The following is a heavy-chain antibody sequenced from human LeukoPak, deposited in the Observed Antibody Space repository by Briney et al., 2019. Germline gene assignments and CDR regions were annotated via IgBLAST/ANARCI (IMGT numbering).Heavy chain of an antibody. CDR3: AKDVGPVGVIITKGFDY. D-gene: IGHD3-10*01. CDR1: GFGFSFYW. V-gene: IGHV3-7*03. Sequence: GGSLRLSCAASGFGFSFYWMTWVRQAPGKGLEWVASIKQDGSETYYVESVEGRFTISRDNAKNSLYLQMNSLRAEDTALYYCAKDVGPVGVIITKGFDYWGQGTLVTVSS. CDR2: IKQDGSET. J-gene: IGHJ4*02.